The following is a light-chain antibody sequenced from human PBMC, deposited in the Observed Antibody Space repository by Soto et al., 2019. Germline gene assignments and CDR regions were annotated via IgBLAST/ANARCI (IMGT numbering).Light chain of an antibody. Sequence: EIVLTQSPGTLSLSPGERGTLSCRASQSVSSNYLAWYQQKPGQAPRPLIYGASSRATGIPDRFSGSGSGTGFTLTIIRLEPEDFSVYYCQQYGSSPWTLGQGTKVEIK. CDR3: QQYGSSPWT. CDR1: QSVSSNY. CDR2: GAS. V-gene: IGKV3-20*01. J-gene: IGKJ1*01.